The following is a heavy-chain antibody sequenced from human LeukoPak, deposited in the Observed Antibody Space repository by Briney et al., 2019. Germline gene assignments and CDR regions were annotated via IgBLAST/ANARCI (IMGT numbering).Heavy chain of an antibody. D-gene: IGHD3-9*01. J-gene: IGHJ4*02. V-gene: IGHV3-9*01. CDR1: GFTFSSYA. CDR3: AKDRTVTGYYLGYFDY. CDR2: ISWNSGSI. Sequence: PGGSLRLSCAASGFTFSSYAMHWVRQAPGKGLEWVSGISWNSGSIGYADSVKGRFTISRDNAKNSLYLQMNSLRAEDTALYYCAKDRTVTGYYLGYFDYWGQGTLVTVSS.